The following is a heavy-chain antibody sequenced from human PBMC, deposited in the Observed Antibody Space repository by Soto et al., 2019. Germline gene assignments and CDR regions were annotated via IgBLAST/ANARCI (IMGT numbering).Heavy chain of an antibody. D-gene: IGHD2-2*01. CDR1: GYPFSNYA. J-gene: IGHJ6*02. V-gene: IGHV1-3*05. CDR3: PMSTYCSSSTCYKWYGMDV. Sequence: QVQLVQSGAEEKKPGAAVKVSCKASGYPFSNYAMHWVRQAPGQGLEWMGGINAGNGNSKYSQKFQGTVTIARDTSANTAYMELDSLRSEDTAVYLCPMSTYCSSSTCYKWYGMDVWGQGTTVTVSS. CDR2: INAGNGNS.